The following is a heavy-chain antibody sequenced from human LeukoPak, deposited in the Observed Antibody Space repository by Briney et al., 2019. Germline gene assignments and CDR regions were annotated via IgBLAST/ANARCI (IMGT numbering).Heavy chain of an antibody. CDR2: ISAYNGNT. CDR3: ARVYRDGYSYGY. Sequence: ASVKVSCKASGYTFTSYGISLVRQAPGQGLELMGWISAYNGNTNYAQKLQGRVTMTTDTSTSTAYMELRSLRSDDTAVYYCARVYRDGYSYGYWDQGTLVSVSS. CDR1: GYTFTSYG. D-gene: IGHD5-24*01. J-gene: IGHJ4*02. V-gene: IGHV1-18*01.